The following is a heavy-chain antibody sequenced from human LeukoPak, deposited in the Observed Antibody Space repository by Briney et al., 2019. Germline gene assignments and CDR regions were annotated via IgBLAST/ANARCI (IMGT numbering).Heavy chain of an antibody. Sequence: ASVKVSCKASGYTFTGYYMHWVRQAPGQGLEWMGWINPNSGGTNYAQKFQGRVTMTRDTSISTAYMELSRLRSDDTAVYYCARDRVAVAGTFGYWGQGTLVTVSS. CDR2: INPNSGGT. V-gene: IGHV1-2*02. J-gene: IGHJ4*02. CDR1: GYTFTGYY. CDR3: ARDRVAVAGTFGY. D-gene: IGHD6-19*01.